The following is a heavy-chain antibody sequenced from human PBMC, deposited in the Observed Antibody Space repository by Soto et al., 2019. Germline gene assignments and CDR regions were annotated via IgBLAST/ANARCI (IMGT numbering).Heavy chain of an antibody. CDR3: AKGSHRTSPYYFDY. Sequence: GGALRLSCVASGFSFSNYAMSWVRQAPWKGLEWFSAITGGGDDTFHADSVKGRFTISRDNSKNTLFLQMNSLSAEATAVYYCAKGSHRTSPYYFDYWGKGALVTVSS. D-gene: IGHD3-16*02. V-gene: IGHV3-23*01. CDR1: GFSFSNYA. J-gene: IGHJ4*02. CDR2: ITGGGDDT.